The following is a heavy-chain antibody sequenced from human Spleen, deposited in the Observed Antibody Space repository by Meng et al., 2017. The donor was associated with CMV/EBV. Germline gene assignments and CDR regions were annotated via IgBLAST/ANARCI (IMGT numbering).Heavy chain of an antibody. CDR2: INPNSGAT. V-gene: IGHV1-2*02. CDR3: ARDNNWGPDY. J-gene: IGHJ4*02. Sequence: ASVKVSCKASGYTLTDHYVHWVRQAPGQGLEWMGWINPNSGATNYARDFQGRFTMTRDTSISTAYMELSRLRFDDTAVYYCARDNNWGPDYWGQGTLVTVSS. D-gene: IGHD7-27*01. CDR1: GYTLTDHY.